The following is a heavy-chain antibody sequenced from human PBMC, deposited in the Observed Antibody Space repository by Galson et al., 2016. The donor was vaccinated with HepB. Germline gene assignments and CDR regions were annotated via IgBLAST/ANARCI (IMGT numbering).Heavy chain of an antibody. J-gene: IGHJ6*02. CDR2: TGTGNGYR. V-gene: IGHV3-21*01. D-gene: IGHD2/OR15-2a*01. CDR1: GFTFSTYS. Sequence: SLRLSCAASGFTFSTYSMSWVRQAPGRGLEWVSSTGTGNGYRYYADSVKGRVTISRDDAKNSLYLQMDSLRAEDTATYYCVKSSEGLLRYSGMDVWGQGTTDTVSS. CDR3: VKSSEGLLRYSGMDV.